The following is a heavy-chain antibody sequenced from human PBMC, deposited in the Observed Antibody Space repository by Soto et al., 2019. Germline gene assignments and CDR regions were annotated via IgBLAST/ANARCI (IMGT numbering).Heavy chain of an antibody. Sequence: GGSLRLSCAASGFIFGNYGMTWVRQAPGKGLEWVATISGSGVNTYYADSVRGRFTISRDNSKNTVWLQMNSLRAADSSVYCCAKDSVHNLYRTSSLEDCFGPWGQGTLVTVSS. J-gene: IGHJ5*02. D-gene: IGHD6-6*01. CDR2: ISGSGVNT. CDR1: GFIFGNYG. V-gene: IGHV3-23*01. CDR3: AKDSVHNLYRTSSLEDCFGP.